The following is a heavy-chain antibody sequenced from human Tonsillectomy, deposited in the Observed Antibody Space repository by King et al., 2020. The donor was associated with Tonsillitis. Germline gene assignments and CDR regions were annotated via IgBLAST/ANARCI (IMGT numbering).Heavy chain of an antibody. CDR1: GVTFNSYG. D-gene: IGHD6-6*01. J-gene: IGHJ4*02. CDR2: ISYDGSNE. CDR3: AKSTTRSSSSVGAPDY. V-gene: IGHV3-30*18. Sequence: VQLVESGGGVVQPGMSLRLSCAASGVTFNSYGMHWVRQAPCEGLEWVAVISYDGSNEYYADSVKGRFTISRDNSKNTLYLQMNSLRAEGSAVYYYAKSTTRSSSSVGAPDYWGQGTLVTVSS.